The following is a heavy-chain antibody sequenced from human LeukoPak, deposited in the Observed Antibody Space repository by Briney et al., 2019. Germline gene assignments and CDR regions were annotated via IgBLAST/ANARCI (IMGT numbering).Heavy chain of an antibody. Sequence: SETLSLTCTVSGDSISNYYWSWIRQPPGKKLEWIGYMYNRGSTIYNPSLKSRVTISTDTSKNQFSLRLTSVTAADTAVYYCARAEKAVTGTLDYWGQGTLITVSS. CDR3: ARAEKAVTGTLDY. D-gene: IGHD6-19*01. CDR2: MYNRGST. V-gene: IGHV4-59*01. J-gene: IGHJ4*02. CDR1: GDSISNYY.